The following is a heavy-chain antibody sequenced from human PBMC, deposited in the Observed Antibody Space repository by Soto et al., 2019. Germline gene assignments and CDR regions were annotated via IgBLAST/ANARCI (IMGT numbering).Heavy chain of an antibody. V-gene: IGHV6-1*01. D-gene: IGHD4-17*01. J-gene: IGHJ3*02. CDR1: GDSVSNNSAA. CDR3: ARERYGDYGRGTFDI. Sequence: SQALSLTCAISGDSVSNNSAAWNWIRQSPSRGLEWLGRTYYRSKWYNDYAVSVKSRIIINPDTSKNQFSLQLNSVTPEDTAVYYCARERYGDYGRGTFDIWGQGTMVTVSS. CDR2: TYYRSKWYN.